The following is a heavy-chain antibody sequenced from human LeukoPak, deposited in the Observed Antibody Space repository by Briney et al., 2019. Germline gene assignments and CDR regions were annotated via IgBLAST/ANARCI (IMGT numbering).Heavy chain of an antibody. CDR1: GGSFSGYY. V-gene: IGHV4-34*01. CDR2: INHSGST. CDR3: ARALRYFDWLSAPRWFDP. J-gene: IGHJ5*02. D-gene: IGHD3-9*01. Sequence: SETLSLTCAVYGGSFSGYYWSWIRQPPGKGLEWIGEINHSGSTNYNPSLKGRVTISVDTSKNQFSLKLSSVTAADTAVYYCARALRYFDWLSAPRWFDPWGQGTLVTVSS.